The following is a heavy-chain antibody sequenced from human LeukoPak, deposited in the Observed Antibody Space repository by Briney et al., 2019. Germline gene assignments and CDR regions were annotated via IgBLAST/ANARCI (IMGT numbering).Heavy chain of an antibody. CDR1: GGSISSYY. V-gene: IGHV4-4*07. Sequence: PSETLSLTCTVSGGSISSYYWSWIRQPAGKGLEWIGRIYTSGSTNYNPSLKSRVTMSVDTSKNQFSLKLGSVTAADTAVYYCARDSSMVRGVIIDYWGQGTLVAVSS. D-gene: IGHD3-10*01. CDR2: IYTSGST. CDR3: ARDSSMVRGVIIDY. J-gene: IGHJ4*02.